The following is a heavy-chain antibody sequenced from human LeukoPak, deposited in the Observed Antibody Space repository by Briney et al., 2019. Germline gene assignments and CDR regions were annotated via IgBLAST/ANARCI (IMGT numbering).Heavy chain of an antibody. CDR3: VREGLEWSGSSCQRAAFDY. CDR2: IYSGGST. J-gene: IGHJ4*02. V-gene: IGHV3-53*01. Sequence: PGGSLRLSCAASGFTVSSNYMTWVRQAPGKGLEWVSVIYSGGSTYYADSVKGRFTISRDNAKNTLYLQMNSLRDEDTAVYYCVREGLEWSGSSCQRAAFDYWGQGTLVTVSS. D-gene: IGHD2-2*01. CDR1: GFTVSSNY.